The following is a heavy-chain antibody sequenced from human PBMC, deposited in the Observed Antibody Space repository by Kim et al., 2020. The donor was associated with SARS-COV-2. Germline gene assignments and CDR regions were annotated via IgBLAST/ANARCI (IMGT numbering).Heavy chain of an antibody. CDR3: ARAVWDCGGDCYNENYYYYYRMDV. J-gene: IGHJ6*02. V-gene: IGHV1-46*01. D-gene: IGHD2-21*01. CDR1: GYTFTSYY. CDR2: INPSGGST. Sequence: ASVKVSCKASGYTFTSYYRHWVRQAPGQGLEWMGIINPSGGSTSYAQKFQGRVTMTRDTSTSTVYMELSSLRSEDTAVYYCARAVWDCGGDCYNENYYYYYRMDVWGQGTTVTVSS.